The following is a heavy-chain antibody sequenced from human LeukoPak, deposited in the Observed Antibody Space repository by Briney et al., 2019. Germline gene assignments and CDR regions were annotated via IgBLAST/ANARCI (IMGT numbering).Heavy chain of an antibody. CDR3: TRGSSGRRDY. Sequence: GASVKVFCKASGYTFTSYDINWVRQATGQGLEWMGWMNPNSGNTGYAQSFQGRVTMTRDTSISTAYMELSNLRSEDTAIYYCTRGSSGRRDYWGQGTLVTVSS. CDR2: MNPNSGNT. J-gene: IGHJ4*02. CDR1: GYTFTSYD. D-gene: IGHD6-19*01. V-gene: IGHV1-8*01.